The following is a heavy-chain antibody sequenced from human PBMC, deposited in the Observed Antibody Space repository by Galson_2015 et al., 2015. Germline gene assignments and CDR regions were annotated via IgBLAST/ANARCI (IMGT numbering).Heavy chain of an antibody. J-gene: IGHJ4*02. CDR2: IWYDGSNK. CDR1: GFTFSSYG. D-gene: IGHD3-22*01. V-gene: IGHV3-33*01. Sequence: SLRLSCAASGFTFSSYGMHWVRQAPGKGLEWVAVIWYDGSNKYYADSVKGRFTISRDNSKNTLCLQMNSLRAEDTAVYYCAREPSGYYDSSGYYGEEFDYWGQGTLVTVSS. CDR3: AREPSGYYDSSGYYGEEFDY.